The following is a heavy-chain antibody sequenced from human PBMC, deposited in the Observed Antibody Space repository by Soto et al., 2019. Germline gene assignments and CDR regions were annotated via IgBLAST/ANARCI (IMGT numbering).Heavy chain of an antibody. CDR3: TAPAAGRFDY. Sequence: EVQLVESGGGLVKPGGSLRLSCAASGISFTNAWMSWVRQAPGKGLEWVGRIKSKTDGGTTDYAAPVKGRFTISRDDSRHTLYLQMNSLKTEDRAVYYCTAPAAGRFDYWGQGTLVTVSS. V-gene: IGHV3-15*01. CDR2: IKSKTDGGTT. J-gene: IGHJ4*02. CDR1: GISFTNAW. D-gene: IGHD6-13*01.